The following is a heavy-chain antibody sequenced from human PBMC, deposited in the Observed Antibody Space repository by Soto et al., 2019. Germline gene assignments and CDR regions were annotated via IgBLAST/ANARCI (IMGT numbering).Heavy chain of an antibody. CDR3: VIPTRSVRGMGV. CDR2: IKGDGSVT. CDR1: GVALSNFW. Sequence: GGSLRLSCAASGVALSNFWMSWARQAPGKGLEWVANIKGDGSVTQYVASVEGRFTISRDNAKYSLYLQMNSLRVEDTALYYCVIPTRSVRGMGVWGQGTTVTVSS. J-gene: IGHJ6*02. D-gene: IGHD6-6*01. V-gene: IGHV3-7*03.